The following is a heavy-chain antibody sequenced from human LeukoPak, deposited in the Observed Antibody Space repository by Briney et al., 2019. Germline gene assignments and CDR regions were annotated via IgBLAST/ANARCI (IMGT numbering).Heavy chain of an antibody. CDR3: ARHVRKRGIAVAGTPGWFDP. J-gene: IGHJ5*02. V-gene: IGHV4-34*01. CDR2: INHSGST. CDR1: GASFSGYY. D-gene: IGHD6-19*01. Sequence: PSETLSLTCAVYGASFSGYYWSWIRQPPGKGLEWIGEINHSGSTNYNPSLKSRVTMSVDTSKNQFSLKLSSVTAADTAVYYCARHVRKRGIAVAGTPGWFDPWGQGTLVTVSS.